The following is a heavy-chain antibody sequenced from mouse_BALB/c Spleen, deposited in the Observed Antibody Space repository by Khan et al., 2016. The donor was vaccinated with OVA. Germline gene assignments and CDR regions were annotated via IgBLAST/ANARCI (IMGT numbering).Heavy chain of an antibody. V-gene: IGHV5-17*02. CDR2: ISSDSNTI. CDR3: ARTVYYYFDY. Sequence: EVELVESGGGLVQTGGSRKLSCAASGFTFSGFGMHWVRQAPEKGLEWVAYISSDSNTIYYADTVKGRFTISRDNTKNTLFLQMTSLRYEDTAMYDCARTVYYYFDYWGQGTTLTVSA. CDR1: GFTFSGFG. J-gene: IGHJ2*01.